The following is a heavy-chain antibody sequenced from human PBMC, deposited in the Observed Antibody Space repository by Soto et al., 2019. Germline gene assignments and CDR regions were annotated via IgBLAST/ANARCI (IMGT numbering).Heavy chain of an antibody. J-gene: IGHJ3*02. CDR3: ARDRQQWLGHDAFDI. CDR2: IWYDGSNK. V-gene: IGHV3-33*01. Sequence: GGSLRLSCAASGFTFSSYGMHWVRQAPGKGLEWVAVIWYDGSNKYYADSVKGRFTISRDNSKNTLYLQMNSLRAEDTAVYYCARDRQQWLGHDAFDIWGLGTMVTVSS. CDR1: GFTFSSYG. D-gene: IGHD6-19*01.